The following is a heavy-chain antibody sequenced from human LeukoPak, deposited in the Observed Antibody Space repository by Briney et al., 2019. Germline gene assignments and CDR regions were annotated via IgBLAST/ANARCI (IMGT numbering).Heavy chain of an antibody. CDR3: ARQGGYSGYDYFDY. CDR2: INHSGST. J-gene: IGHJ4*02. Sequence: SETLSLTCAVYGGSFSGYYWSWIRQPPGKGLEWIGEINHSGSTNYNPSLKSRVTISVDTSKNQFSLKLSSVTAADTAVYYCARQGGYSGYDYFDYWGQGTLVTVSS. D-gene: IGHD5-12*01. CDR1: GGSFSGYY. V-gene: IGHV4-34*01.